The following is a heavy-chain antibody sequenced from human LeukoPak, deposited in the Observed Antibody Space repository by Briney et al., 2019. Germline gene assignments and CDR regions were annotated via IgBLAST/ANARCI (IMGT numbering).Heavy chain of an antibody. D-gene: IGHD5-24*01. CDR2: INHSGST. CDR1: GGSFSGYY. CDR3: ARGAARWLQAHFDY. V-gene: IGHV4-34*01. J-gene: IGHJ4*02. Sequence: SETLSLTCAVYGGSFSGYYWSWIRQPPGKGLEWIGEINHSGSTNYNPSLKSRVTISVDTSKNQFSLKLSSVTAADTAVYYCARGAARWLQAHFDYWGQATLVTVSS.